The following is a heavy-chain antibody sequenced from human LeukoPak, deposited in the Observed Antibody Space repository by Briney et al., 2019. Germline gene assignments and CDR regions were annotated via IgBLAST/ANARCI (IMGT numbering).Heavy chain of an antibody. D-gene: IGHD5-12*01. CDR2: IIPIFGTA. V-gene: IGHV1-69*05. CDR1: GGTFNSYA. Sequence: EASVKVSCKASGGTFNSYAIIWVRQAPGQGLEWMGGIIPIFGTANYAQKFQGRVTITTDESTSTAYMELSSLRSEDTAVYYCAREGGSGYENLDYWGQGTLVTVSS. J-gene: IGHJ4*02. CDR3: AREGGSGYENLDY.